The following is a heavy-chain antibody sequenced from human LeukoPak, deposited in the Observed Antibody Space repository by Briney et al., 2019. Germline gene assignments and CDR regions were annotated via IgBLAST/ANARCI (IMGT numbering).Heavy chain of an antibody. D-gene: IGHD3-10*01. CDR2: IYHSGST. Sequence: PSETLSLTCAVSGGSISSANWWTWVRQAPGKGLEWIGQIYHSGSTNYNPSLKSRVTVFMDKSKNQFSLQLRSVTAADTAMYYCARDAEGSRRSDGYWGQGILIIVSS. V-gene: IGHV4-4*02. CDR1: GGSISSANW. J-gene: IGHJ4*01. CDR3: ARDAEGSRRSDGY.